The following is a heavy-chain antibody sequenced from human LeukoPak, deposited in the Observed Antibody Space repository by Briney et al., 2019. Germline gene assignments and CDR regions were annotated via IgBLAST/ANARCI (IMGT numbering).Heavy chain of an antibody. J-gene: IGHJ4*02. V-gene: IGHV4-59*01. CDR2: FYQSENT. CDR1: GASISNDY. Sequence: PSETLSLTCTVSGASISNDYWCWIRQPPGKGLEWLGCFYQSENTNYSPSLKSRVTISVDTSNNQVFLRLTSVTAADTAIYYCTRDGSARSLANWGQGTLVTVSS. CDR3: TRDGSARSLAN. D-gene: IGHD6-25*01.